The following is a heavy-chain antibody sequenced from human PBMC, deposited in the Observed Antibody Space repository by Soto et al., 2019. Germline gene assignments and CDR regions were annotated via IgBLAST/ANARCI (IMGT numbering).Heavy chain of an antibody. D-gene: IGHD6-6*01. CDR3: ARDRAEYSSSSKGEGWFDP. CDR1: GYTFTSYG. Sequence: ASVKVSCKASGYTFTSYGISWVRQAPGQGLEWMGWISAYNGNTNYAQKLQGRVTMTTDTSTSTAYMELRSLRSDDTAVYYCARDRAEYSSSSKGEGWFDPWGQGTLVPSPQ. V-gene: IGHV1-18*01. CDR2: ISAYNGNT. J-gene: IGHJ5*02.